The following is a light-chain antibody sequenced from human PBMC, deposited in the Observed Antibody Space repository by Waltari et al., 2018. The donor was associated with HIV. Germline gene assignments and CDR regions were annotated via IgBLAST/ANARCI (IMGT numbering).Light chain of an antibody. CDR2: AAS. J-gene: IGKJ5*01. CDR3: QQTYSTSIT. V-gene: IGKV1-39*01. Sequence: DIQMTQSPSSLSASVGDRVTITCRASQSISSYLNWYQQKPGKAPKLLIYAASSLQSGVPSRFRGSGSGTDFTLTISGLQPDDVATYSCQQTYSTSITFGQGTRLEIK. CDR1: QSISSY.